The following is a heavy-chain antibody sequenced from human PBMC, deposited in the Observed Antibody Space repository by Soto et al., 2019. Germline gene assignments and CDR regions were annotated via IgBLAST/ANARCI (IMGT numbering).Heavy chain of an antibody. CDR3: AKKSIVAGGYNWFDP. V-gene: IGHV3-23*01. CDR2: IRGSGDST. CDR1: GFTFSDYY. Sequence: PGGSLRLSCAASGFTFSDYYMSWIRQAPGKGLEWVSTIRGSGDSTYYADSVKGRFTISRDNSKNTLYLQMNSLRAEDTAVYYCAKKSIVAGGYNWFDPWGQGT. D-gene: IGHD6-13*01. J-gene: IGHJ5*02.